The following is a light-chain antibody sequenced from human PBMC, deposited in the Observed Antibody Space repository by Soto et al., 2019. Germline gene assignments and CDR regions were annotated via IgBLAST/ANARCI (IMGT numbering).Light chain of an antibody. CDR3: QQSHNAPFN. V-gene: IGKV1-39*01. J-gene: IGKJ3*01. Sequence: IQMTQSPSSLSASVGDTVTITCRASQTIDRYLNWFQQKSGQAPKLLMNAASTLRSGVPSRFSASGSGTDFTLTISSLQTEDYATYYCQQSHNAPFNFGPGTKVDIK. CDR1: QTIDRY. CDR2: AAS.